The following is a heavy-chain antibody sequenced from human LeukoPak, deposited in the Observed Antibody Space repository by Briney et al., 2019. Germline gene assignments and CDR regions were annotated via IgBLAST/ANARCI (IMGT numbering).Heavy chain of an antibody. CDR1: GFTFSSYW. V-gene: IGHV3-74*01. Sequence: PGGPLRLSCVASGFTFSSYWMHWVRQAPGKGLVWVSRINTDGSSTSYADSVKGRFTISRDNAKNTLYLQMNSLTADDTAIYYCARGSLRDDAFDIWGPGTMVTVSS. J-gene: IGHJ3*02. CDR3: ARGSLRDDAFDI. CDR2: INTDGSST.